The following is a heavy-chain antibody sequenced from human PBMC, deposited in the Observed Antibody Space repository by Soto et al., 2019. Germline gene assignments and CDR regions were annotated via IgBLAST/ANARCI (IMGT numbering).Heavy chain of an antibody. Sequence: QVQLQQSGPGLVKPSQTLSLTCAISGDSVSSNTASWNWIRQSPSRGFEWLGRTYFRSKWYNDYAVSVKSRIISNPDTSNNPFSLQLNSVTPEDTAVYFCAKGDNLGPKTGYAFDPWGQGIMVTVSS. CDR2: TYFRSKWYN. CDR1: GDSVSSNTAS. V-gene: IGHV6-1*01. CDR3: AKGDNLGPKTGYAFDP. D-gene: IGHD5-12*01. J-gene: IGHJ5*02.